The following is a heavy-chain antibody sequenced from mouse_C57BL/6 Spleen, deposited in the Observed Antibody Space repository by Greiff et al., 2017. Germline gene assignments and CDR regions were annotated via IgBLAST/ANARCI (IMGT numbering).Heavy chain of an antibody. CDR1: GYTFTSYW. J-gene: IGHJ4*01. V-gene: IGHV1-55*01. CDR2: LYPGSGST. Sequence: VKLMESGAELVTPGASVKMSCKASGYTFTSYWITWLKPRPGQGLEWIGDLYPGSGSTNYNEKFKSKATLTVDTASRTAYMQRSSLTSEYSAVYYGARVEDEGYAMDNWGQGTSVTVSS. CDR3: ARVEDEGYAMDN.